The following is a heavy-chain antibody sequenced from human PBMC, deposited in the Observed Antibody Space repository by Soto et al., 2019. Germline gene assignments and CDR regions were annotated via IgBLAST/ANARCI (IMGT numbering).Heavy chain of an antibody. CDR1: GYTFTSYA. Sequence: ASVKVSCKASGYTFTSYAMHWVRLAPGQRLEWMGWINAGNGNTKYSQKFQGRVTITRDTSASTAYMELSSLRSEDTAVYYCAREYSNYLGGWFDPWGQGTLVTVSS. CDR3: AREYSNYLGGWFDP. J-gene: IGHJ5*02. CDR2: INAGNGNT. V-gene: IGHV1-3*01. D-gene: IGHD4-4*01.